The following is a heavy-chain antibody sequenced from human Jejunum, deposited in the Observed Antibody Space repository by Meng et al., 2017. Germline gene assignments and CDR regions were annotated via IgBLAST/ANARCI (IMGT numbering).Heavy chain of an antibody. CDR3: AKEGGRGLDFDY. CDR2: MTGSGRST. D-gene: IGHD6-25*01. CDR1: GFTFSSYT. Sequence: GESLKISCAASGFTFSSYTMTWVRQAPKKGLEWVSAMTGSGRSTYYADSVKGRFTISRDNSKNTLYLQMNSLRAEDTAVYYCAKEGGRGLDFDYWGQGTQVTVSS. J-gene: IGHJ4*02. V-gene: IGHV3-23*01.